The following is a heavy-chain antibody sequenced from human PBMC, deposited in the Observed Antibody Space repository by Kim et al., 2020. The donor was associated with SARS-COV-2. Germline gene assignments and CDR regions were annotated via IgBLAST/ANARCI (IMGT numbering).Heavy chain of an antibody. J-gene: IGHJ3*02. CDR1: GFTLSTYT. CDR2: MSGRGEGT. CDR3: VREECSSGSCYSGPFDI. V-gene: IGHV3-64*02. D-gene: IGHD2-15*01. Sequence: GGSLRLSCAGSGFTLSTYTMHWVRQAPGKGLEYVSAMSGRGEGTYYADSVKGRFTISRDNSKNTLYLQMGSLRAEDMAMYYCVREECSSGSCYSGPFDI.